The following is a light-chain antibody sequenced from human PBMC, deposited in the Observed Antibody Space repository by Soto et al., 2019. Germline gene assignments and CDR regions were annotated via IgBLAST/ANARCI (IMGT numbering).Light chain of an antibody. CDR1: RSVSSN. CDR3: QQYNIWPPRYT. Sequence: EIVMTQSPATLSVSPGERATLSCRASRSVSSNLAWYQQKPGQAPRLLIYGASTRATGIPARFSGSGSGTEFTLTISSLQSEDFAVYYCQQYNIWPPRYTFGQGTNVDIK. V-gene: IGKV3-15*01. CDR2: GAS. J-gene: IGKJ2*01.